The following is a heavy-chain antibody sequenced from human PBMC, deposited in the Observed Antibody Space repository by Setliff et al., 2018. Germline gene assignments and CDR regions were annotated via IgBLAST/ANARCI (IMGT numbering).Heavy chain of an antibody. CDR2: IYYSGST. Sequence: SETLSLTCRVSGGSISSGNYYWGLIRQPPGKGLEWVATIYYSGSTYSNPSLKSRLIISVDAPDNQFSVKLSYMTAADTAVYYCARFLDPRDGYQNSPGFDFWGQGALVTVSS. V-gene: IGHV4-39*07. D-gene: IGHD2-21*01. CDR1: GGSISSGNYY. CDR3: ARFLDPRDGYQNSPGFDF. J-gene: IGHJ4*02.